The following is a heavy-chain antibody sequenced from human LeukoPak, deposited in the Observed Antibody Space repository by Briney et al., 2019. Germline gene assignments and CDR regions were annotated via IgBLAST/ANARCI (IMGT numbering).Heavy chain of an antibody. D-gene: IGHD1-14*01. V-gene: IGHV4-38-2*01. CDR3: ARHYTGNHLSDFDY. Sequence: SETLSLTCAVSGYPITSGYYWGWIRQTPGKGLEWIGSIYHSGSTYYNPSLKSRVTISVDTSKNHFSLKLSSVTAADTAVYYCARHYTGNHLSDFDYWGQGTLVTVSS. CDR2: IYHSGST. CDR1: GYPITSGYY. J-gene: IGHJ4*02.